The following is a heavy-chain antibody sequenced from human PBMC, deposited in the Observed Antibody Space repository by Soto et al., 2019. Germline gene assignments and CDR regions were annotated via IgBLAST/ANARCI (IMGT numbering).Heavy chain of an antibody. CDR2: ITGSGDSS. V-gene: IGHV3-23*01. CDR1: GFTFSIYA. D-gene: IGHD2-2*02. CDR3: ATEGGCSSTSCYTDYYGMDV. Sequence: EVQLLESGGGLVQTGGSLRVSCAASGFTFSIYAMSWVRQAPGKGLDWVSTITGSGDSSYYADSVKGRFTISRDNSKNTLYLQMNILRAEDTAVYYCATEGGCSSTSCYTDYYGMDVWGQGTTVTVSS. J-gene: IGHJ6*02.